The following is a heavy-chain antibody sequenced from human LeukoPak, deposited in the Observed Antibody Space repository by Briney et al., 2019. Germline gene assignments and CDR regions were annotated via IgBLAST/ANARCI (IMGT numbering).Heavy chain of an antibody. CDR3: ARGGVGRYFQH. J-gene: IGHJ1*01. D-gene: IGHD2-15*01. V-gene: IGHV4-39*02. CDR2: IYYSGST. Sequence: SETLSLTCTVSGGSISGSSYYWGWIRQPPGKGLEWIGSIYYSGSTYYNPSLESRVTISVDTSKNQFSLKLSSVTAADTAVYYCARGGVGRYFQHWGQGTLVTVSS. CDR1: GGSISGSSYY.